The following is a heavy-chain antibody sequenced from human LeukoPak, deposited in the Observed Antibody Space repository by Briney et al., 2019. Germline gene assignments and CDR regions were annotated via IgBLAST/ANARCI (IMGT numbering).Heavy chain of an antibody. D-gene: IGHD3-10*01. J-gene: IGHJ4*02. CDR1: GFTFSTYA. Sequence: GGSLRLSCAASGFTFSTYAMSWVRQAPGQGLEWVSAISAGGGTTFYADSVKGRFTISRDQSKNTLYLQMNSLRAEDTAVYYCAKDRDGGSNTRAKGFDYWGQGALVTVSS. CDR2: ISAGGGTT. V-gene: IGHV3-23*01. CDR3: AKDRDGGSNTRAKGFDY.